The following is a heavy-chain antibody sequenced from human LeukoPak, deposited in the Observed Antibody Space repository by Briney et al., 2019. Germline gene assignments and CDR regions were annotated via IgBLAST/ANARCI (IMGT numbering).Heavy chain of an antibody. V-gene: IGHV3-30*02. J-gene: IGHJ4*02. CDR2: VRIGGIGPDK. D-gene: IGHD4-23*01. CDR3: AKDGGGGNSYFDY. Sequence: PGGSLRLSCAASGFTFTSYNMHWVRQAPGKGLEWVAFVRIGGIGPDKSYADSVKGRFTISRDNSKNTVHLQMNSLRSEDTAVYYCAKDGGGGNSYFDYWGQGTLVTVSS. CDR1: GFTFTSYN.